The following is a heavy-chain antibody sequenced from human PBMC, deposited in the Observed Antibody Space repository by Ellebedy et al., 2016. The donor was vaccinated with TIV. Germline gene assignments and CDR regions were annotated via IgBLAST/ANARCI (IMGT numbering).Heavy chain of an antibody. D-gene: IGHD3-22*01. CDR2: IFYSGST. CDR1: GGSISSGDYS. V-gene: IGHV4-30-4*01. CDR3: ARAANYYDSFGAHRKYYGMDV. Sequence: MPSETLSLTCTVSGGSISSGDYSWSSFRQPPGRGLEWIGYIFYSGSTYYNLSLESRVTMSVDTSKNQFCLKLSSVTAAETAVYYCARAANYYDSFGAHRKYYGMDVWGQGTTVTVSS. J-gene: IGHJ6*02.